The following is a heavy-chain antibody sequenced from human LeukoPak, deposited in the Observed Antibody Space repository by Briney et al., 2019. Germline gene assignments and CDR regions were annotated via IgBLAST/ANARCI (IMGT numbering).Heavy chain of an antibody. D-gene: IGHD6-25*01. CDR2: ISASGGST. CDR1: GFTFSSYA. J-gene: IGHJ4*02. V-gene: IGHV3-23*01. CDR3: AKNGGSDSSGSYNY. Sequence: GGSLRLSCAASGFTFSSYAMTWVRQAPGKGLEWVSGISASGGSTHYVDSVKGRFTISRDNSKNTLYLQMNSLRAEDTAVYYCAKNGGSDSSGSYNYWGQGTLVTVSS.